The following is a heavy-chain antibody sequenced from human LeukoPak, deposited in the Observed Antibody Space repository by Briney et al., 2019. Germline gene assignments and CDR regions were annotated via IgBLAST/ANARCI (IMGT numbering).Heavy chain of an antibody. CDR1: GFTFSSYW. CDR3: ARVRYSSGWYGYFDY. D-gene: IGHD6-19*01. Sequence: GGSLRLSCAASGFTFSSYWMSWVRQAPGKGLEWVANIKQDGSEKYYVDSVKGRFTISRDNAKNSLYLQMNSLRAEDTAVYYCARVRYSSGWYGYFDYWGQGTLVTVSS. V-gene: IGHV3-7*01. J-gene: IGHJ4*02. CDR2: IKQDGSEK.